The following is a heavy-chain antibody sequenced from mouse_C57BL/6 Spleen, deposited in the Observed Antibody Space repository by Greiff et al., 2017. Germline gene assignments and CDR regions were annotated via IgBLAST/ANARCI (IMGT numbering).Heavy chain of an antibody. J-gene: IGHJ2*01. Sequence: QVKLQQPGAELVKPGASVTLSCKASGYTFTSYWMHWVKQRPGQGLEWIGMIHPNSGSTNYNEKFKSKATLTVDKSSSTAYMQLSSLTSEDSAVFYCARDYGSTLRGYFDYWGQGTTLTVSS. V-gene: IGHV1-64*01. CDR2: IHPNSGST. CDR3: ARDYGSTLRGYFDY. D-gene: IGHD1-1*01. CDR1: GYTFTSYW.